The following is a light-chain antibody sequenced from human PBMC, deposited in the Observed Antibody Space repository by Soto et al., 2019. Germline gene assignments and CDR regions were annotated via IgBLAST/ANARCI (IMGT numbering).Light chain of an antibody. V-gene: IGKV3-11*01. Sequence: EIVMTQSPATLSVSPGERATLSCRASQSVSILLAWYQQKPGQAPRLLIYDTSNRATGIPARFSGSGSGTDFTLTISGLEPEDFAVYHCQQRNSRPSITFGQGTRLEIK. CDR1: QSVSIL. CDR2: DTS. J-gene: IGKJ5*01. CDR3: QQRNSRPSIT.